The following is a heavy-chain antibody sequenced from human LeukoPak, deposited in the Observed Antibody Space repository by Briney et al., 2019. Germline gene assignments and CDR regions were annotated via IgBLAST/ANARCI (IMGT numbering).Heavy chain of an antibody. J-gene: IGHJ4*01. CDR1: GFTFSSYA. V-gene: IGHV3-74*01. Sequence: PGRSLRLSCAASGFTFSSYAMHWVRQAPGKGLVWVSRINTDGRTITYADSVKGRFTISRDNAKNTLYLQMNSLRAEDTAVYYCVRSAFLTTEFYFDYWGHGTLVTVSS. D-gene: IGHD4-11*01. CDR3: VRSAFLTTEFYFDY. CDR2: INTDGRTI.